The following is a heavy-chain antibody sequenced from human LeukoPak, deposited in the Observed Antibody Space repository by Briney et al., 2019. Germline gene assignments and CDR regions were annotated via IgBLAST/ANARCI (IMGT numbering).Heavy chain of an antibody. CDR2: INPNSGGT. J-gene: IGHJ3*02. CDR3: AGAPLHEGFDI. D-gene: IGHD2-15*01. CDR1: GYTFTGYY. V-gene: IGHV1-2*02. Sequence: ASVKVSCKASGYTFTGYYMHWVRQAPGQGLEWMGWINPNSGGTNYAQKLQGRVTMTTDTFTSTAYMELRSLTSDDTAVYYCAGAPLHEGFDIWGQGTMVTVSS.